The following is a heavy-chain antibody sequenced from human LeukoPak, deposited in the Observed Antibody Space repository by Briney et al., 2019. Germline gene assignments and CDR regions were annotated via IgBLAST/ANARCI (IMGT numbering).Heavy chain of an antibody. CDR1: GGSISSYY. CDR3: ARESVTPAAAFDI. Sequence: SQTLSLTYTVSGGSISSYYWSWIRQPPGKGLEWIGYIYYSGSTNYNPSLKSRVTISVDTSKNQFSLKLSSVTAADTAVYYCARESVTPAAAFDIWGQGTMVTVSS. D-gene: IGHD4-17*01. J-gene: IGHJ3*02. V-gene: IGHV4-59*01. CDR2: IYYSGST.